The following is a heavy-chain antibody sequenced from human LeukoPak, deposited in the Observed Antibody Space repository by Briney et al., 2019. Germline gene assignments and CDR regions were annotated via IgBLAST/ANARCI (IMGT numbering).Heavy chain of an antibody. CDR2: IYSGGAT. J-gene: IGHJ5*02. D-gene: IGHD2-15*01. V-gene: IGHV3-53*01. CDR3: ARGLQAGNYFDP. Sequence: PGGSLRLSCAAPGFTVSGIYMRWVRQAPGKGLEWVSLIYSGGATYYADSVKGRFTISRDNSKNPVYLQMNSLRVEDTAVYYCARGLQAGNYFDPWGQGTLVTVSS. CDR1: GFTVSGIY.